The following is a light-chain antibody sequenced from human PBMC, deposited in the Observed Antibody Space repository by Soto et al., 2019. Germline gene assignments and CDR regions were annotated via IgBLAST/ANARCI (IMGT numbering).Light chain of an antibody. CDR3: QHYDGSPRT. CDR1: QSVRSNY. CDR2: GVF. Sequence: ETVLTQSPGTVSLYPGERATLSYTTSQSVRSNYLAWYQQKPGQAPRLVVYGVFNRATGIPDRFSGSGSGTDFTLTISGLEPEDSAVYYCQHYDGSPRTCGQGTKLEI. J-gene: IGKJ2*01. V-gene: IGKV3-20*01.